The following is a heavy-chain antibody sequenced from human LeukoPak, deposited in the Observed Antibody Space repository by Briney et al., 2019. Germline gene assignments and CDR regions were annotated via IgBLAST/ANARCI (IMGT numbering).Heavy chain of an antibody. J-gene: IGHJ4*02. D-gene: IGHD5-12*01. CDR2: IWYDGSNK. Sequence: GGSLRLSCAASGFTFSSNGMHWVRQAPGKGLEWVAVIWYDGSNKYYADSVKGRFTISRDNSKNTLHLQMNILRAEDTAVYYCARDRDYDYLDYWGQGTLVTVSS. CDR1: GFTFSSNG. V-gene: IGHV3-33*01. CDR3: ARDRDYDYLDY.